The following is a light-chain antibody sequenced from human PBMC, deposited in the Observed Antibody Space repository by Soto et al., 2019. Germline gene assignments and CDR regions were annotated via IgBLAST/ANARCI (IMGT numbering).Light chain of an antibody. J-gene: IGLJ1*01. CDR2: EVS. CDR3: SSHTTSSDV. V-gene: IGLV2-14*01. Sequence: QSALTQPASVSGSPGQSITISCTGTSNDVGGYNYVSWYQQHPGKAPQLMIYEVSNRPSGVSNRFSGSKSGNTASLTISGLQAEDEADYYCSSHTTSSDVFGTGTKLTVL. CDR1: SNDVGGYNY.